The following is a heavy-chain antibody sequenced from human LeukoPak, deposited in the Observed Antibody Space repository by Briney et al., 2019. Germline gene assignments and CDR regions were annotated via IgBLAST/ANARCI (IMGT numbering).Heavy chain of an antibody. CDR3: VSGASSLAAAAVFDY. J-gene: IGHJ4*02. CDR1: GGTFSSYA. D-gene: IGHD6-13*01. Sequence: SVKVSCKASGGTFSSYAISWVRQAPGQGLEWMGRIIPILGIANHAQKFQGRVTITADKSTSTAYMELSSLRSEDTAVYYCVSGASSLAAAAVFDYWGQGTLVTVSS. CDR2: IIPILGIA. V-gene: IGHV1-69*04.